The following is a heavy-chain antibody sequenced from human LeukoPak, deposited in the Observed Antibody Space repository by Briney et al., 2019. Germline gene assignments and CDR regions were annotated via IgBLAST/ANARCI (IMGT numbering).Heavy chain of an antibody. J-gene: IGHJ4*02. CDR3: ARESPDYVWGSSDFAS. D-gene: IGHD3-16*01. CDR2: ISTSGSTI. CDR1: GFTFSSYE. Sequence: GGSLRLSCAASGFTFSSYEMNWVRQAPGKGLEWVSYISTSGSTIYYADSVRGRFTISRDNAKNSLYLQMNSLRAEDMAVYYCARESPDYVWGSSDFASWGQGTLVTVSS. V-gene: IGHV3-48*03.